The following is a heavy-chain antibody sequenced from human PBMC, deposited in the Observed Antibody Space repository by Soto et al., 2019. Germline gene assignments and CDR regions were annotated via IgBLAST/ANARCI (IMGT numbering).Heavy chain of an antibody. D-gene: IGHD3-22*01. V-gene: IGHV3-23*01. J-gene: IGHJ4*01. CDR1: GFGFTVRTSA. Sequence: GGSLRLSCAASGFGFTVRTSAMSWVRQAPGMGLECVTTFRESGGTTHYATTAKARFTISRDLSKIRLYLQMNSLSAEDAAISCFAEDPHWAMISPTPAHWGHGTLV. CDR2: FRESGGTT. CDR3: AEDPHWAMISPTPAH.